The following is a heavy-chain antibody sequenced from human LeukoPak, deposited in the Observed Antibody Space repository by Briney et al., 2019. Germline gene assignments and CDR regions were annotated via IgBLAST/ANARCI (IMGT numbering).Heavy chain of an antibody. CDR3: ASSTVVTQSFGY. J-gene: IGHJ4*02. CDR2: IYYSGST. Sequence: SQTLSLTCAVSGGTISSGDYYWSWIRQPPGKGLEWIGYIYYSGSTYYNPSLKSRVTISVDTSKNQFSLKLSSVTAADTAVYYCASSTVVTQSFGYWGQGTLVTVSS. CDR1: GGTISSGDYY. D-gene: IGHD4-23*01. V-gene: IGHV4-30-4*01.